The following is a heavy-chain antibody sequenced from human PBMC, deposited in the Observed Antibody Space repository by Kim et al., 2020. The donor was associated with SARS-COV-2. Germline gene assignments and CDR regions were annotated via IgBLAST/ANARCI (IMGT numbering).Heavy chain of an antibody. V-gene: IGHV3-33*05. CDR3: ARDHGDYGFWYFDL. Sequence: GGSLRLSCAASGFTFSSYGMHWVRQAPGKGLEWVAVISYDGSNKYYADSVKGRFTISRDNSKNTLYLQMNSLRAEDTAVYYCARDHGDYGFWYFDLWGRGTLVTVSS. CDR2: ISYDGSNK. D-gene: IGHD4-17*01. J-gene: IGHJ2*01. CDR1: GFTFSSYG.